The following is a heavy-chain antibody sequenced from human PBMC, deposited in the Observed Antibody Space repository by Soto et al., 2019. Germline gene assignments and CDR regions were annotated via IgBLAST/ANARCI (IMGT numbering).Heavy chain of an antibody. CDR3: ARSPYTYAPLIDY. D-gene: IGHD3-16*01. J-gene: IGHJ4*02. V-gene: IGHV4-39*01. CDR1: GGSISTNGYF. Sequence: PSEALSLSFTVSGGSISTNGYFWGWIRQPPGKVLQLMGNVYPTGSTVAHPSLTSRVFIXXXXSXNXFXLXXTSVSXADTAVYYCARSPYTYAPLIDYWGPGIVVTVS. CDR2: VYPTGST.